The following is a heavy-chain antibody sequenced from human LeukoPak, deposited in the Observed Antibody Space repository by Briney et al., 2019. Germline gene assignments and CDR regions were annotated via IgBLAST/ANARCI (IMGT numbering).Heavy chain of an antibody. V-gene: IGHV4-34*01. CDR1: GGSFSGYY. CDR2: INHSGST. D-gene: IGHD2-2*01. Sequence: SETLSLTCAVYGGSFSGYYWSWICQPPGKGLEWIGEINHSGSTNYNPSLKSRVTISADTSKNQFSLKLSSVTAADTAVYYCARGPYCSSASCYGQYYYYYYGMDFWGQGTTVTVSS. J-gene: IGHJ6*02. CDR3: ARGPYCSSASCYGQYYYYYYGMDF.